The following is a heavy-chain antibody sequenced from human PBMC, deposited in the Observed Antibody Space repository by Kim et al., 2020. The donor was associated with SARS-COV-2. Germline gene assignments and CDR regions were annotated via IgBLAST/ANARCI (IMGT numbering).Heavy chain of an antibody. D-gene: IGHD6-13*01. CDR2: ISSSGSTI. V-gene: IGHV3-48*03. CDR1: GFTFSSYE. Sequence: GGSMRLSCAASGFTFSSYEMNWVRQAPGKGLEWVSYISSSGSTIYYADSVKGRFTISRDNAKNSLYLQMNSLRAEDTAVYYCARDVQEAEYSSSWYYYYYYGMDVWGQGTTVTVSS. J-gene: IGHJ6*02. CDR3: ARDVQEAEYSSSWYYYYYYGMDV.